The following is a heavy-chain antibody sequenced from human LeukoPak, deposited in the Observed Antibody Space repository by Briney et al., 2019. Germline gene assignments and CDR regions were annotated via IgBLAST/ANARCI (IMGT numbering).Heavy chain of an antibody. J-gene: IGHJ4*02. Sequence: SETLSLTCTVSGGSTSSGDYYWSWIRQPPGKGLEWIGYIYYSGSTYYNPSLKSRVTISVDTSKNQFSLKLSSVTAADTAVYYCARGRSWSFDYWGQGTLVTVSS. CDR1: GGSTSSGDYY. CDR2: IYYSGST. V-gene: IGHV4-30-4*01. CDR3: ARGRSWSFDY. D-gene: IGHD6-13*01.